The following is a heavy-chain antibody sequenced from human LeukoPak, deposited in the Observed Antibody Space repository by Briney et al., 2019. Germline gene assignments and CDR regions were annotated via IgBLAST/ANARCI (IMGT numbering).Heavy chain of an antibody. J-gene: IGHJ6*03. Sequence: GGSLRLSCAASGFTFSSYWMSWVRQAPGKGLEWVANIKQDGSEKYYVDSVKGRFTISRDNAKNSLYLQMNSLRAEDTAVYYCARDRGIVVPAAIGYYYYYYYMDVWGKGTTVTVSS. V-gene: IGHV3-7*01. CDR3: ARDRGIVVPAAIGYYYYYYYMDV. CDR1: GFTFSSYW. D-gene: IGHD2-2*02. CDR2: IKQDGSEK.